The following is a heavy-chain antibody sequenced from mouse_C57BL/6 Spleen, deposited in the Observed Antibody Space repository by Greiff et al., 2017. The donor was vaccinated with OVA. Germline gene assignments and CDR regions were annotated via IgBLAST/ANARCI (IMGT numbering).Heavy chain of an antibody. CDR1: GYSITSGYY. Sequence: VQLVESGPGLVKPSQSLSLTCSVTGYSITSGYYWNWIRQFPGNKLEWMGYISYDGSNNYNPSLKNRISITRDTSKNQFFLKLNSVTTEDTATYYCASHDYAAWFAYWCQGTLVTVSA. J-gene: IGHJ3*01. CDR3: ASHDYAAWFAY. V-gene: IGHV3-6*01. CDR2: ISYDGSN. D-gene: IGHD2-4*01.